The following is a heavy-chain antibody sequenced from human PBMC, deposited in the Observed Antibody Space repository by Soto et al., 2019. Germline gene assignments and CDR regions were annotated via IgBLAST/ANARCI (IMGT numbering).Heavy chain of an antibody. V-gene: IGHV4-31*01. J-gene: IGHJ5*02. D-gene: IGHD1-26*01. Sequence: QVQLQESGPGLVKPSQTLSLTCTVSGGSISSGGYYWSWIRPHPGKGLEWIGYIYYSGSTYYNPSIKSPVTVSEDSSMDQFSLKLSSVPAADTAVYYCARGELRFCFHPWGQGTLVTVSS. CDR3: ARGELRFCFHP. CDR1: GGSISSGGYY. CDR2: IYYSGST.